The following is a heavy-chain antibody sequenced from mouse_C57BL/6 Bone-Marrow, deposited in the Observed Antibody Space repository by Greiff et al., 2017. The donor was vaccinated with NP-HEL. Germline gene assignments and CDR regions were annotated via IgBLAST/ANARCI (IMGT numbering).Heavy chain of an antibody. Sequence: DVMLVESGPGLAKPSQTLSLTCSVTGYSITSDYWNWIRKFTGNKLEYMGYISYSGSTYYTPSLKRRISITRDTSKNQYYLQLNSVTTEDTATYYCARHLTVVAGGYYAMDYWGQGTSVTVSS. V-gene: IGHV3-8*01. CDR1: GYSITSDY. D-gene: IGHD1-1*01. CDR3: ARHLTVVAGGYYAMDY. J-gene: IGHJ4*01. CDR2: ISYSGST.